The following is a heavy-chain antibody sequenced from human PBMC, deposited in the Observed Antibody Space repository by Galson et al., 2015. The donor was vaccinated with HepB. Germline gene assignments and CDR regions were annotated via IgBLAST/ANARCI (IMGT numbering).Heavy chain of an antibody. CDR2: ISSSSGTI. D-gene: IGHD5-18*01. CDR3: AREGVQLWLRGYYYGMDV. V-gene: IGHV3-48*01. Sequence: SLRLSCAASGFTFSSYSMNWVRQAPGKGLEWVSYISSSSGTIYYTDSVKGRFTISRDNAKNSLYLQMNSLRAEDTAVYYCAREGVQLWLRGYYYGMDVWGQGTTVTVSS. J-gene: IGHJ6*02. CDR1: GFTFSSYS.